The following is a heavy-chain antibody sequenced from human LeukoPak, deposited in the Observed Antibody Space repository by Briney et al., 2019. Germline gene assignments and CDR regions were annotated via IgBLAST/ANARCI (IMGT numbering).Heavy chain of an antibody. CDR2: IKSKTDGGTT. J-gene: IGHJ4*02. Sequence: KAGGSLRLSCAASGFTFSNAWMSWVRQAPGKGLEWVGRIKSKTDGGTTDYAAPVKGRFTISRDDSKNTLYLQMNSLKTEDTAVYYCTTDRGSAADFDYWRQGTLVTVSS. V-gene: IGHV3-15*01. CDR3: TTDRGSAADFDY. CDR1: GFTFSNAW. D-gene: IGHD2-2*01.